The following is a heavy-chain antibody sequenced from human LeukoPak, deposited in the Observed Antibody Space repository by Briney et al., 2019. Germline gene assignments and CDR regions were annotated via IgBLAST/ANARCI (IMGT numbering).Heavy chain of an antibody. CDR3: AKRELYSGRYYNYFDY. CDR1: GFTFTNAW. Sequence: GGSLRLSCAASGFTFTNAWMSWVRQAPGKGLEWVSAISGSGGSTYYADSVKGQFTISRDNSKNTLYLQMNSLRAEDTAVYYCAKRELYSGRYYNYFDYWGQGTLVTVSS. V-gene: IGHV3-23*01. CDR2: ISGSGGST. D-gene: IGHD1-26*01. J-gene: IGHJ4*02.